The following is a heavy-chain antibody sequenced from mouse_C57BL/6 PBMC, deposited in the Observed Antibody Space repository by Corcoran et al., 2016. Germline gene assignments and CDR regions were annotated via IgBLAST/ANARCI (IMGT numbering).Heavy chain of an antibody. D-gene: IGHD1-1*01. CDR3: ARRYYGSSYLYYFDY. CDR1: GYTFTDYY. CDR2: INPNNGGT. Sequence: EVQLQQSGPELVKPGASVKISCKASGYTFTDYYMNWVKQSHGKSLEWIGDINPNNGGTSYNQKFKGKATLTVDKSSSTAYMELRSLTSEDSAVYYCARRYYGSSYLYYFDYGGQGTTLTVSS. V-gene: IGHV1-26*01. J-gene: IGHJ2*01.